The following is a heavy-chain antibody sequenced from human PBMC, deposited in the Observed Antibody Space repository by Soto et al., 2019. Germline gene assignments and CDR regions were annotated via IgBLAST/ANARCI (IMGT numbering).Heavy chain of an antibody. V-gene: IGHV3-33*01. D-gene: IGHD5-12*01. CDR2: IWYDGSNK. J-gene: IGHJ4*02. CDR3: ARGKRYSGYDWTFDY. Sequence: GGSLRLSCAASGFTFSSYGMHWVRQAPGKGLEWVAVIWYDGSNKYYADSVKGRFTISRDNSKNTLYLQMNSLRAEDTAVYYCARGKRYSGYDWTFDYWGQGTLVTVSS. CDR1: GFTFSSYG.